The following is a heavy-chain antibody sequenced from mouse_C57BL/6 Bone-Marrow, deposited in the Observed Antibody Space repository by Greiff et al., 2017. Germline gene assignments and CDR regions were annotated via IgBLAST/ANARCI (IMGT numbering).Heavy chain of an antibody. J-gene: IGHJ4*01. CDR2: ISSGGSYT. D-gene: IGHD3-2*02. Sequence: EVQLQQSGGDLVKPGGSLKLSCAASGFTFSSYGMSWVRQTPDKRLEWVATISSGGSYTYYPDSVKGRFTISRDNAKNTLYLQMSRLKSEDTAMDYCARRGQLRLRDAMDYWGQGTSVTVSS. CDR1: GFTFSSYG. CDR3: ARRGQLRLRDAMDY. V-gene: IGHV5-6*01.